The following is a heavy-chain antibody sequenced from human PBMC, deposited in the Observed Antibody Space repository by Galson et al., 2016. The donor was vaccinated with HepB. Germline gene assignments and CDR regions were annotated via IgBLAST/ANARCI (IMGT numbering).Heavy chain of an antibody. CDR3: ARGDRPAAYYWYFDF. D-gene: IGHD2-2*01. CDR2: IIPIFGAA. CDR1: GGTFSTDP. J-gene: IGHJ2*01. V-gene: IGHV1-69*13. Sequence: SVKVSCKASGGTFSTDPITWVRQAPGQGLEWVGGIIPIFGAAKYAQKFQGRVTITADESTSTAYMDLSNLTSEDTAVYYCARGDRPAAYYWYFDFWGRGTLVIVSS.